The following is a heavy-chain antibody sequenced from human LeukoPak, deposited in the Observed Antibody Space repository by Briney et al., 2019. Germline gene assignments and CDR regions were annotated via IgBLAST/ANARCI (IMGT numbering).Heavy chain of an antibody. CDR3: ARLRYSSSWYDRYYFDY. D-gene: IGHD6-13*01. J-gene: IGHJ4*02. V-gene: IGHV4-38-2*01. CDR2: IYHSGST. Sequence: PSETLSLTCAVSGYSISSGYYWGWIRQPPGKGLEWIGNIYHSGSTYYNPSLKSRVTISVDTSKNQFSLKLSSVTAADTAVYYCARLRYSSSWYDRYYFDYWGQGTLVTVSS. CDR1: GYSISSGYY.